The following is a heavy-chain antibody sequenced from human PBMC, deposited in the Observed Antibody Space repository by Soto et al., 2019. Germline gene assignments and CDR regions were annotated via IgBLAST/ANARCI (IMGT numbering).Heavy chain of an antibody. CDR1: GGSFSGYY. J-gene: IGHJ4*02. D-gene: IGHD6-19*01. CDR2: IYYSGST. Sequence: SETLSLTXAVYGGSFSGYYWSWIRQPPGKGLEWIGYIYYSGSTHYIPSLESRVTISVDTSKNLFSLRLSSVTAADTAVYSCARHIPMAGTVFDYWDQGTLVTVSS. V-gene: IGHV4-59*08. CDR3: ARHIPMAGTVFDY.